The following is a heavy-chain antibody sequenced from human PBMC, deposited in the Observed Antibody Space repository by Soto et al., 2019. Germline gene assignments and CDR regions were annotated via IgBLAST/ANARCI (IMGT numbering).Heavy chain of an antibody. CDR1: GDSVSSVGCH. Sequence: SETLSLTCTVSGDSVSSVGCHWPRLHRPPGKGLEWMGYIYNGGRSYYRWSLESRMHVSMDATRNHYSLRLTCVTEADTGVYFCARAPIGLDTISYFDYWGQGKLVTVSS. D-gene: IGHD3-3*01. CDR3: ARAPIGLDTISYFDY. CDR2: IYNGGRS. V-gene: IGHV4-30-4*02. J-gene: IGHJ4*02.